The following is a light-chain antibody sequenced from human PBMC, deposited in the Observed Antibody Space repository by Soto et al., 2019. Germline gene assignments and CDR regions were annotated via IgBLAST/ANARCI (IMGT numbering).Light chain of an antibody. CDR3: QQYTCHLHT. CDR2: DAS. J-gene: IGKJ1*01. CDR1: QSISSC. Sequence: QVTHSPFFLSFTAADRVTLTCRAWQSISSCLAWYQQKPGQAPKLLIYDASSLYSGVPSRFSGSGSGTDFPLTISFLQAEDVVRYCSQQYTCHLHTFGQRGNV. V-gene: IGKV1-5*01.